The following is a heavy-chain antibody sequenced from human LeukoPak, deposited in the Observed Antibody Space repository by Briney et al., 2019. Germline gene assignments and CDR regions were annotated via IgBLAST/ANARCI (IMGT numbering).Heavy chain of an antibody. D-gene: IGHD6-6*01. J-gene: IGHJ6*02. V-gene: IGHV3-74*01. CDR3: ARDASNYGMDV. Sequence: GGSLRLSCTASGFTFNIYWMHWVRQAPGKGLLWVSRINNDGSSTAYADSVKGRFTVSRDNAKNTLYLQMNSLRAEDTAVYYCARDASNYGMDVWGQGPTVTVSS. CDR1: GFTFNIYW. CDR2: INNDGSST.